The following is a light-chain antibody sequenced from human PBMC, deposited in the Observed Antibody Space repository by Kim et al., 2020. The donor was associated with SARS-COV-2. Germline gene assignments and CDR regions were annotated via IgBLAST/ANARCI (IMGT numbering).Light chain of an antibody. Sequence: PGGKGNITWGSSTGAFTRGKYPYWFQQKPGQVPRTLIYDTGNKHSWTPARFSGSLLGGKAALTLSGAQPEDEAEYYCLFTYNGGRVFGGGTQLTVL. CDR2: DTG. J-gene: IGLJ3*02. CDR3: LFTYNGGRV. V-gene: IGLV7-46*01. CDR1: TGAFTRGKY.